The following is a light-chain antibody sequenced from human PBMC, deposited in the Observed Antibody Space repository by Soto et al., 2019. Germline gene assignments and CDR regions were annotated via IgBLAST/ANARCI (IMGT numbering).Light chain of an antibody. CDR1: SSNIGAGFD. CDR2: GNT. Sequence: QSVLTQPPSVSGAPGQRVILSRTGNSSNIGAGFDVHWYQQVPGSAPTLLIYGNTHRPTGVPDRFSGSKGGTSASLTITGLQADDEADYYCQSYDISLRGNVFGPGTKLTVL. J-gene: IGLJ1*01. V-gene: IGLV1-40*01. CDR3: QSYDISLRGNV.